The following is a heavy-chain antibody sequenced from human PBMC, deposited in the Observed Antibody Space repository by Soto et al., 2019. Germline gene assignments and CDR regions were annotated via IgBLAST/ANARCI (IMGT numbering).Heavy chain of an antibody. V-gene: IGHV3-7*01. CDR1: GFTFSSYW. CDR2: IKQDGSEK. D-gene: IGHD3-3*01. Sequence: GGSLRLSCAASGFTFSSYWMSWVRQAPGKGLEWVANIKQDGSEKYYVDSVKGRFTISRDNAKNSLYLQMNSLRAEDTAVYYCARFFWSGHYYFDYWGQGTLVTVSS. CDR3: ARFFWSGHYYFDY. J-gene: IGHJ4*02.